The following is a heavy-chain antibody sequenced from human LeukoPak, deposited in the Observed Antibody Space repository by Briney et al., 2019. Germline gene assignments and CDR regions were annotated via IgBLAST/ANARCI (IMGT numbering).Heavy chain of an antibody. Sequence: SETLSLTCAVYGGSFSGPYWSWIRQPPGKGLEWIGVINHTGRTYYNPSLKSRITISVETSKNQFSLKLSSVTAADTAVYYCARVTGYMIEDYFDYWGQGTLVTVSS. CDR3: ARVTGYMIEDYFDY. CDR2: INHTGRT. D-gene: IGHD3-22*01. V-gene: IGHV4-34*01. J-gene: IGHJ4*02. CDR1: GGSFSGPY.